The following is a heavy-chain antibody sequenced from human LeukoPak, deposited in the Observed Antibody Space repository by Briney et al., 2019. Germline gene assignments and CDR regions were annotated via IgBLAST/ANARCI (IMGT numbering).Heavy chain of an antibody. J-gene: IGHJ4*02. CDR3: ARGPHAPCDY. Sequence: SETLSLTCAVYGGSFSGYYWSWIRQPPGKGLEWIGEINHSGSTNYNPSLKSRVTISVDTSKNQFSLKLSSVTAADTAVYYCARGPHAPCDYWGQGTLVTVSS. V-gene: IGHV4-34*01. CDR2: INHSGST. CDR1: GGSFSGYY.